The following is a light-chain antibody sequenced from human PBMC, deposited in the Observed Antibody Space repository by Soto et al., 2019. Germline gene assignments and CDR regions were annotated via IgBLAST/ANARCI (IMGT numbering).Light chain of an antibody. J-gene: IGKJ1*01. CDR1: QSVSSY. CDR2: DAS. Sequence: EIVLTQSPATLSLSPGERATLSCRASQSVSSYLAWYQQKPGQAPRLLIYDASNRATGFPARFSGSGSGTEFTLTISSLQSEDFAVYYCQQYGTSPQTFGQGTKVDIK. CDR3: QQYGTSPQT. V-gene: IGKV3-11*01.